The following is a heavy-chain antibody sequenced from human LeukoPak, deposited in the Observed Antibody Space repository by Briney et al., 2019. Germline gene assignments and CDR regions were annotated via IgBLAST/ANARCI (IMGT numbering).Heavy chain of an antibody. J-gene: IGHJ4*02. V-gene: IGHV4-59*01. D-gene: IGHD4-17*01. CDR2: IYYTGST. CDR1: GGSISSYY. CDR3: ARATYGDLPYDY. Sequence: SETLCLTCTASGGSISSYYWSWIRQPPGKGLEWIGYIYYTGSTKYNPSLKSRVTISIDTSKNQFSLNLSSVTAADTAVYYCARATYGDLPYDYWGQGTLVTVSS.